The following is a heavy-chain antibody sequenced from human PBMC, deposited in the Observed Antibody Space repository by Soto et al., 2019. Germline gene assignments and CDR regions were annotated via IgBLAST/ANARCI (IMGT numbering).Heavy chain of an antibody. Sequence: QVPLVESGGGVVQPGRSLRLSCAASGFTFSSYAMHWVRQAPGKGLEWVAVISYDGSNKYYADSVKGRFTISRDNSKNTLYLQMNSLRAEDTAVYYCARAHPLVYWGQGTLVTVSS. CDR3: ARAHPLVY. CDR2: ISYDGSNK. V-gene: IGHV3-30-3*01. D-gene: IGHD3-3*02. CDR1: GFTFSSYA. J-gene: IGHJ4*02.